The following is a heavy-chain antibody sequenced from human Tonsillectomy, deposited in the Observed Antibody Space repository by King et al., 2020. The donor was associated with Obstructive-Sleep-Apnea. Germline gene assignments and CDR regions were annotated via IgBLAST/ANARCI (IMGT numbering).Heavy chain of an antibody. D-gene: IGHD6-19*01. V-gene: IGHV4-39*07. Sequence: QLQESGPGLVKSSETLSLTCTVSGGSISSSSYYWGWVRQPPGKGLEWIGSIYYSGSTHYNPSLKSRVTMSVDTSKNQFSLKVNSVTAADTAVYYCARDGYSSGWYASYWGQGTLVTVSS. CDR3: ARDGYSSGWYASY. CDR2: IYYSGST. J-gene: IGHJ4*02. CDR1: GGSISSSSYY.